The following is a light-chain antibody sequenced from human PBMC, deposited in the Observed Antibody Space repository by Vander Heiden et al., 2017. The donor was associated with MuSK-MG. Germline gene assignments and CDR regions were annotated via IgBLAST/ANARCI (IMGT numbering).Light chain of an antibody. V-gene: IGKV4-1*01. CDR1: QSVLYRYINKSY. Sequence: DIVMTQSPDSLAVSLGQRATINGQSIQSVLYRYINKSYLPWYQLNPGQPHKLIISWATTRESGVPDRFSGSGSGKDFTITISSLQAEDVAVYYCQKYYSTPLTFGGGTKVEIK. CDR2: WAT. J-gene: IGKJ4*01. CDR3: QKYYSTPLT.